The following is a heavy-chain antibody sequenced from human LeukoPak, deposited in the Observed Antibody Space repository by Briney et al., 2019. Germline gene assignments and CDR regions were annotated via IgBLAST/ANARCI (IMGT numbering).Heavy chain of an antibody. CDR1: GGSISSYY. CDR2: IYNSGST. J-gene: IGHJ6*03. Sequence: SEALSLTCTVSGGSISSYYWSWIRQPAGKGLEWIGRIYNSGSTTYNPSLKSRVTISIDTSKNQFSLKLNSVTAADTAMYYCARSDTEYSYYYCMDVWGKGTTVTVSS. V-gene: IGHV4-4*07. CDR3: ARSDTEYSYYYCMDV.